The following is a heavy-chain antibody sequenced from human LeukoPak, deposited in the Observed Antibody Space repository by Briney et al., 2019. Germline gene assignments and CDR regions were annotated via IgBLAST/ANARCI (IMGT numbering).Heavy chain of an antibody. Sequence: SETLSLTCTVSGGSISSYYWSWIRQPPGKGLEWIGYIYYSGSTNYNPSLKSRVTISVDTSKNQFSLKLSSVTAADTAVYYCARDYYDSSGTNWFDPWGQGALVTISS. J-gene: IGHJ5*02. D-gene: IGHD3-22*01. CDR3: ARDYYDSSGTNWFDP. CDR2: IYYSGST. CDR1: GGSISSYY. V-gene: IGHV4-59*01.